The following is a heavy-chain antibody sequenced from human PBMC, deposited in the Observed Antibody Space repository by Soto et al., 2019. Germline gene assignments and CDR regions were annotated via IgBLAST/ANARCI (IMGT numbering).Heavy chain of an antibody. CDR1: GFTFSNYP. CDR3: ARGFGGFDGAYNYFDY. V-gene: IGHV3-30-3*01. Sequence: QVQLVESGGGVVQPGRSLRLSCAASGFTFSNYPMHWVRQAPGKGLEWVAVISYDGSNKYYADSVKGRFTISRDNSKNTLYLQMNSLRAEDTAVYYCARGFGGFDGAYNYFDYWGQGTLVIVSS. J-gene: IGHJ4*02. CDR2: ISYDGSNK. D-gene: IGHD4-17*01.